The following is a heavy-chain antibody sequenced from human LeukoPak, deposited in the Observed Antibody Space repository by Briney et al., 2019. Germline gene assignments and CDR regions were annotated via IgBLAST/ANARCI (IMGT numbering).Heavy chain of an antibody. CDR2: IYYSGST. J-gene: IGHJ6*02. V-gene: IGHV4-59*01. D-gene: IGHD3-3*01. Sequence: SETLSLTCTVSGGSISSYYWSWIRQPPGKGLEWIGYIYYSGSTNYNPSLKSRVTISVDTSKNQFSLKLSSVTAADTAVYYCARDGLKMGYDFWSGYDYGMDVWVQGTTVTVSS. CDR3: ARDGLKMGYDFWSGYDYGMDV. CDR1: GGSISSYY.